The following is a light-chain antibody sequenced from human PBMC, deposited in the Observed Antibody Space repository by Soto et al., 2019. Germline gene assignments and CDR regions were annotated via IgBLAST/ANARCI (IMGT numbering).Light chain of an antibody. J-gene: IGLJ2*01. Sequence: QSALTQPASVSGSPGQSITISCTGTSSDVGGYNYVSWYQQHPGKAPKLMIYDVSNRPSGVANRFSGSKSGNTASLTISGLQADDEADYCCSLHTSISTVVFGGGTKLTVL. V-gene: IGLV2-14*01. CDR3: SLHTSISTVV. CDR2: DVS. CDR1: SSDVGGYNY.